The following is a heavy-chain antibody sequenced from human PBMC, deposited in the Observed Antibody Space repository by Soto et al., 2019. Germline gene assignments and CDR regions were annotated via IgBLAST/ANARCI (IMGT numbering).Heavy chain of an antibody. V-gene: IGHV5-51*01. Sequence: GESLKISCQASGYSFTTYWISWVRQMPGKGLEWMGIIYPGDSDTRYSPSFQGQVTISADKSISTAYLKWSSLKASDTAMYYRARLDYHYDSSGYHYSWFDPWGQGTLVTVSS. CDR1: GYSFTTYW. D-gene: IGHD3-22*01. CDR3: ARLDYHYDSSGYHYSWFDP. CDR2: IYPGDSDT. J-gene: IGHJ5*02.